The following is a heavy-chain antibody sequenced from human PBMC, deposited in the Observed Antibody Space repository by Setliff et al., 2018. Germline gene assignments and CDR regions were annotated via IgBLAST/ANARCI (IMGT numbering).Heavy chain of an antibody. CDR1: GGSFGGDY. J-gene: IGHJ4*02. Sequence: PSETLSLTCAVYGGSFGGDYWSWIRQPPGKGLEWIGEINHSGSTNYNPSLKSRVTISVDTSKNQFSLKLSSVTAADPAVYYCARGGYYGSGSYGYWGKGTLVTVSS. D-gene: IGHD3-10*01. CDR3: ARGGYYGSGSYGY. V-gene: IGHV4-34*01. CDR2: INHSGST.